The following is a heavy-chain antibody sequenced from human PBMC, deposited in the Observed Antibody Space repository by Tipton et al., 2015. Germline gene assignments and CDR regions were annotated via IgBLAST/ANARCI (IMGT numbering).Heavy chain of an antibody. J-gene: IGHJ6*02. Sequence: TLSLTCAVYGGSFSGYYWNWIRQPPGKGLEWIGEIIHSGTTNYNPSLKSRVTISIDTSKSQFSLELRSVTAADTAVYYCARDLRYYYGLDVWGQGTTVTVSS. CDR2: IIHSGTT. V-gene: IGHV4-34*12. CDR3: ARDLRYYYGLDV. CDR1: GGSFSGYY.